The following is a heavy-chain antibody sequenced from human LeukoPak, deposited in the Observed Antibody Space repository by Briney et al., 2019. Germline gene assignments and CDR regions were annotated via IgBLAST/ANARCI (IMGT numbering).Heavy chain of an antibody. CDR2: IYPNDSDT. D-gene: IGHD3-22*01. CDR3: ARRNYDGALGALDY. V-gene: IGHV5-51*01. Sequence: GESLKISCKGSGYSFTSYWIGWVRQMPGKGLEWMGIIYPNDSDTRYSPSFQGQITISADKSINTAYLQWSSLKASDTAMFYCARRNYDGALGALDYWGQGTLVTVSS. CDR1: GYSFTSYW. J-gene: IGHJ4*02.